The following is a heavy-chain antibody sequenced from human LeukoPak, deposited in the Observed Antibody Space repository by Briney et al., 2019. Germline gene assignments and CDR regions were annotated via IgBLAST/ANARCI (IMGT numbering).Heavy chain of an antibody. CDR1: GGSISGYY. J-gene: IGHJ4*02. CDR3: ARHEAATKIFDY. Sequence: SETLSLTCTVSGGSISGYYWSWVRQPPGKGLEWVGEIYSSGSTKDNPSLKSRLTISVDTSKNQFSLRLTSVTAADTAVYYCARHEAATKIFDYWGQGAPVTVSS. V-gene: IGHV4-59*08. CDR2: IYSSGST. D-gene: IGHD2-15*01.